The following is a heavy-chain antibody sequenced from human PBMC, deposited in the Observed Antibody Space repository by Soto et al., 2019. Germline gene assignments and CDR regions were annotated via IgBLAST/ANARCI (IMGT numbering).Heavy chain of an antibody. Sequence: SETLSLTCTVSGGSISSSSYYWGWIRQPPGKGLEWIGSIYYSGSTYYNPSLKSRVTISVDTSKNQFSLKLSSVTAADTAVYYCARLKRITIFGVVIYNWFDPWGQGTLVTVS. CDR1: GGSISSSSYY. CDR3: ARLKRITIFGVVIYNWFDP. D-gene: IGHD3-3*01. J-gene: IGHJ5*02. CDR2: IYYSGST. V-gene: IGHV4-39*01.